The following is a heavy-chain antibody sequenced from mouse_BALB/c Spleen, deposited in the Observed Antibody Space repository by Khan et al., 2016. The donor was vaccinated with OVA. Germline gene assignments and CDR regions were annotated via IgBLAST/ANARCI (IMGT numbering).Heavy chain of an antibody. V-gene: IGHV1S81*02. CDR2: INPSNGGT. CDR3: SSSYQFAH. Sequence: QQSGAELVEPGASVKLSCKASGYTFISYYMYWVKQRPGQGLEWIGEINPSNGGTIFNEKFKNKATLTVDKSSSTAYMQLSNLTSEDSAVYFCSSSYQFAHWGQGTLVTVSA. J-gene: IGHJ3*01. CDR1: GYTFISYY.